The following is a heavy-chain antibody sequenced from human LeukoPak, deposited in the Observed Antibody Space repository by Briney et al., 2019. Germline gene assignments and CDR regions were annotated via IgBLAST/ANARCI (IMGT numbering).Heavy chain of an antibody. Sequence: SPKISCKASGGTFRSYAISWVRQAPGKGLEWMGGIIPIFGTANYAQKFQGRVTITTDESTSTAYMELSSLRSEDTAVYYCAREVPGTFDYWGQGTLVTVSS. CDR2: IIPIFGTA. CDR3: AREVPGTFDY. CDR1: GGTFRSYA. J-gene: IGHJ4*02. D-gene: IGHD6-13*01. V-gene: IGHV1-69*05.